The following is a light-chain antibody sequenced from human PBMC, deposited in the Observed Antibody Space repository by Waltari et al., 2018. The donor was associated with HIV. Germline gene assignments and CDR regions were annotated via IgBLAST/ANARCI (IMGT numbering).Light chain of an antibody. J-gene: IGLJ2*01. CDR2: DLT. V-gene: IGLV2-11*01. CDR3: CSFAGSYTWL. CDR1: SSDIGGHNY. Sequence: QSALTQPRSVSGSPGQSVTIPCTGTSSDIGGHNYVSWYQQLPGKVPKLMIYDLTKRPSGVPDRFSGSKSGNTASLTISGLQAEDEADYYCCSFAGSYTWLFGGGTKLTVL.